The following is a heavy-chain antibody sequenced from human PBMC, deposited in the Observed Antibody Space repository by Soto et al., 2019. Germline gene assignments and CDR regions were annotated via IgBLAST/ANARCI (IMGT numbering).Heavy chain of an antibody. CDR3: ARGITLPNPIDY. V-gene: IGHV4-59*01. CDR1: GGYISSYY. CDR2: IYYSGST. Sequence: SETLSLTCTVSGGYISSYYWSWIRQPPGKGLEWIGYIYYSGSTNYNPSLKSRVTISVDTSKNQFSLKLSSVTAADTAVYYCARGITLPNPIDYWGQGTLVTVSS. J-gene: IGHJ4*02. D-gene: IGHD1-20*01.